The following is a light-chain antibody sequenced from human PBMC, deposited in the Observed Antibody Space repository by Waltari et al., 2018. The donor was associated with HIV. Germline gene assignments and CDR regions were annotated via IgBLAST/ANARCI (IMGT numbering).Light chain of an antibody. CDR2: GAS. J-gene: IGKJ2*01. CDR3: QQYNNWPPYT. Sequence: EIVMTQSPATLSVFPGERATLSCRASQSVGTNLAWYLQKPGQAPRLLIYGASTRATGVPARFSGSGSGTEFTLTISSLQSEDFAVYFCQQYNNWPPYTFGQGTKLAI. CDR1: QSVGTN. V-gene: IGKV3-15*01.